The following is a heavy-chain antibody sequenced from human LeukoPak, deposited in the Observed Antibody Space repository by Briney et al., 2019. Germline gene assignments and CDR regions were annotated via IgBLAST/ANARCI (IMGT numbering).Heavy chain of an antibody. V-gene: IGHV4-59*01. D-gene: IGHD6-25*01. J-gene: IGHJ4*02. CDR2: IYHTGST. Sequence: PETLSLTCTVSGGSISSYYWSWIRQPPGKGLEWIANIYHTGSTNHNPSLSSPVTISIDTAKNQFSLKLTSVTAADTAVYYCARRGRNSSGWQDYLWGQGTLVTVSS. CDR1: GGSISSYY. CDR3: ARRGRNSSGWQDYL.